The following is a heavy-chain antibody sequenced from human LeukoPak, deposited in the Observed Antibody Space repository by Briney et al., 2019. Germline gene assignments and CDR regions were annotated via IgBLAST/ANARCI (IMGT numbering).Heavy chain of an antibody. J-gene: IGHJ4*02. Sequence: GGSLRPSCAASGFTFSDYYMSWVRQAPGKGLEWVSYISSRGSTIYYADSVKGRFTISRDNAKNSPYLQMNSLRAEDTAVYYCARDFVGDYDSSGYYSDYWGQGTLVTVSS. CDR2: ISSRGSTI. D-gene: IGHD3-22*01. V-gene: IGHV3-11*01. CDR3: ARDFVGDYDSSGYYSDY. CDR1: GFTFSDYY.